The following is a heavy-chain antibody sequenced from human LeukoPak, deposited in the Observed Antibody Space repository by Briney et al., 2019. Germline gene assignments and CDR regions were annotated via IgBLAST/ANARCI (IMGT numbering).Heavy chain of an antibody. D-gene: IGHD3-22*01. CDR2: ISSSGSTI. Sequence: GGSLRLSCAASGFTFSSYEMSWVRQAPGKRLEWVSYISSSGSTIYYADSVKGRFTISRDNAKNSLYLQMNSLRAEDTAVYYCARDQVDYYDSSGYYSDYWGQGTLVTVSS. CDR1: GFTFSSYE. V-gene: IGHV3-48*03. CDR3: ARDQVDYYDSSGYYSDY. J-gene: IGHJ4*02.